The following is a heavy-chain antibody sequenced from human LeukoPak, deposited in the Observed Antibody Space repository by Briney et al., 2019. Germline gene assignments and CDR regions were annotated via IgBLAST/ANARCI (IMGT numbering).Heavy chain of an antibody. D-gene: IGHD6-19*01. CDR2: IYSAGNT. CDR3: ARGGTPGYSSGRIDY. J-gene: IGHJ4*02. CDR1: GFTVSSNY. V-gene: IGHV3-53*04. Sequence: GGSLRLSCVAYGFTVSSNYMSWVRQAPGKGLEWVSVIYSAGNTYYADSVKGRFTISRHNSKNALYLQMNSLRVEDTAVYYCARGGTPGYSSGRIDYWGQGTLVTVSS.